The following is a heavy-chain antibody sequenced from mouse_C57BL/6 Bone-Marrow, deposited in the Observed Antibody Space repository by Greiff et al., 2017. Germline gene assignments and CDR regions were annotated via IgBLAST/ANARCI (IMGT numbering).Heavy chain of an antibody. J-gene: IGHJ2*01. Sequence: QVQLQQSGAELVRPGTSVKVSCKASGYAFTNYLIEWVKQRPGQGLEWIGVINPGSGGTNYNETFKGKATLTADKSSSTAYMQLSSLTSEDSAVYFCARKESLDSSGYFDYWGQGTTLTVSS. V-gene: IGHV1-54*01. CDR1: GYAFTNYL. CDR3: ARKESLDSSGYFDY. CDR2: INPGSGGT. D-gene: IGHD3-2*02.